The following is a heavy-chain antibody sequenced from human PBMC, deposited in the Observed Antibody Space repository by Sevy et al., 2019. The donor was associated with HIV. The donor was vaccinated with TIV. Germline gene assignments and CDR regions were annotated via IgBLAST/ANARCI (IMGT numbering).Heavy chain of an antibody. Sequence: ASLKVSCKASGYTFTRYGISWVRQAPGQGLEWMGWISGKSGDTNYSQRLQGRVTMTTDTSTNTAYMELRSLRSDDTAVYYCARDRNNYDSSGYPKGVDVWGQGTTVTVSS. V-gene: IGHV1-18*01. CDR2: ISGKSGDT. J-gene: IGHJ6*02. CDR3: ARDRNNYDSSGYPKGVDV. CDR1: GYTFTRYG. D-gene: IGHD3-22*01.